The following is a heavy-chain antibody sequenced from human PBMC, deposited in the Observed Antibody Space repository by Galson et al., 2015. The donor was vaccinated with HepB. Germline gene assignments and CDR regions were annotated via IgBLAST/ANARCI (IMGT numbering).Heavy chain of an antibody. CDR3: AAGQRYSNN. CDR1: GFTFSTSV. Sequence: SVKVSCKASGFTFSTSVVQWVRQARGQRLEWIGWIVVGSGNTKYAQQFQGRVSITSDMSTNTAYMELSSLTSADTALYYCAAGQRYSNNWGQGTLITVSS. CDR2: IVVGSGNT. D-gene: IGHD6-13*01. V-gene: IGHV1-58*01. J-gene: IGHJ4*02.